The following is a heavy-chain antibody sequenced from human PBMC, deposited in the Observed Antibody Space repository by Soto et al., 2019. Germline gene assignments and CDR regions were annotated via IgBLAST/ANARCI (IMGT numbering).Heavy chain of an antibody. Sequence: GGSLRLSCAASGLTFSDYYMGWIRQAPGKGLEWVSYISSSSSYTNYADSVKGRFTISRDNAKNSLYLQMNSLRAEDTAVYYCARDRGVATIFDYWGQGTLVTVSS. CDR3: ARDRGVATIFDY. J-gene: IGHJ4*02. CDR1: GLTFSDYY. D-gene: IGHD5-12*01. CDR2: ISSSSSYT. V-gene: IGHV3-11*05.